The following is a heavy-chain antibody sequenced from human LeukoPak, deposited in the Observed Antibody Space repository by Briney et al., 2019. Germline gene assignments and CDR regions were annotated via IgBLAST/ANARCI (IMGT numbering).Heavy chain of an antibody. J-gene: IGHJ4*02. V-gene: IGHV4-59*01. Sequence: SETLSLTCPVPGGSISSSYWSWIRQPPGKGLEWIGYIYYSGSINYKPSLKSRVTISVDTSKNQFSLKLSSVTAADTAVYYCARDIRYGGNSVWGQGTLVTVSS. CDR1: GGSISSSY. CDR3: ARDIRYGGNSV. CDR2: IYYSGSI. D-gene: IGHD4-23*01.